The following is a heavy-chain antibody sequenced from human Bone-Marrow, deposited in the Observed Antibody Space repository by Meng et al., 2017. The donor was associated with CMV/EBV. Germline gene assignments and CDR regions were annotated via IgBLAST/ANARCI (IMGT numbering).Heavy chain of an antibody. J-gene: IGHJ4*02. CDR2: INPNSGGT. CDR1: GYIFTDYY. V-gene: IGHV1-2*02. Sequence: ASVKVSCKASGYIFTDYYINWVRQAPGQGLEWMGWINPNSGGTNYAQKFQGRVTMTRDTSISTAYMELSRLRSDDTAVYYCARGRIAFDYWGQGTLVTVSS. CDR3: ARGRIAFDY. D-gene: IGHD2/OR15-2a*01.